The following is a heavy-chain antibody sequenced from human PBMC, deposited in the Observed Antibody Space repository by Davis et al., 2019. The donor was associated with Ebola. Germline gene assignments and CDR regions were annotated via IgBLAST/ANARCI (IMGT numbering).Heavy chain of an antibody. CDR1: GYTFTGYY. D-gene: IGHD6-13*01. V-gene: IGHV1-2*06. CDR2: VNPNSGGT. J-gene: IGHJ4*02. Sequence: ASVKVSCKASGYTFTGYYMHWVRQAPGQGLEWMGRVNPNSGGTNYAQKFQGRVTMTTDTSTSTAYMELRSLRSDDTAVYYCARGLPAAATFYYFDYWGQGTLVTVSS. CDR3: ARGLPAAATFYYFDY.